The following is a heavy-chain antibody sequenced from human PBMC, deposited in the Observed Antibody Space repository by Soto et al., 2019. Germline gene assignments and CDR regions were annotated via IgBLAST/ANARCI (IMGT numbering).Heavy chain of an antibody. CDR1: GVTFIDHY. V-gene: IGHV3-72*01. Sequence: GGSLRLSCAASGVTFIDHYMDWVRQATGKGLEWVGRARNKVNGYTTSYAASVKGRFAISRDDSKSSLYLQMNSLKAEDTAVYFCARLMGTSFDLWGQGTLVTVS. CDR2: ARNKVNGYTT. CDR3: ARLMGTSFDL. D-gene: IGHD2-8*01. J-gene: IGHJ4*02.